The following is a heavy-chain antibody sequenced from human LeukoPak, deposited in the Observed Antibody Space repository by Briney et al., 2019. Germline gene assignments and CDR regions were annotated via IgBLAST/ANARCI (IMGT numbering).Heavy chain of an antibody. CDR2: IYTSGST. V-gene: IGHV4-61*02. CDR3: AGDGASGWARH. J-gene: IGHJ4*02. Sequence: PSETLSLTCTVSGGSISSGSDYWSWIRQPAGKALEWIGRIYTSGSTNYNPSLKSRVTISVDTSKNQFSLKLSSVTAADTAVYYCAGDGASGWARHWGQGTLVTVSS. D-gene: IGHD6-19*01. CDR1: GGSISSGSDY.